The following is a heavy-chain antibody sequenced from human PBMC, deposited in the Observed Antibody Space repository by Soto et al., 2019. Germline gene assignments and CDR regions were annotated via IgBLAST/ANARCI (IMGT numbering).Heavy chain of an antibody. Sequence: LXLTFSFSGGSFSSGGYYWGWIRQTPGKGLEWIASMFHSGTKYYNPSLKHRVSISVDTSKNEIPLKLSSSTAVDTAVYYCARRGERAADTNWFDHWGQGIMVTVSS. V-gene: IGHV4-39*01. CDR3: ARRGERAADTNWFDH. J-gene: IGHJ5*02. CDR2: MFHSGTK. D-gene: IGHD6-13*01. CDR1: GGSFSSGGYY.